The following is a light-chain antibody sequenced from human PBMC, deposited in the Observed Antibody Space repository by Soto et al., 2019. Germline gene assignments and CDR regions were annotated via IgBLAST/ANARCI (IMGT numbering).Light chain of an antibody. Sequence: DIQMTQSPSSVSASVGDRVSITCRASQGISNWLAWYQQKPGRAPQLLIYTGSSLQSGVPSRFSGTRSGTAFTLNISSLQPEDVATYYGQQANSFPLTFGGGTRVEIK. V-gene: IGKV1-12*01. CDR3: QQANSFPLT. CDR2: TGS. J-gene: IGKJ4*01. CDR1: QGISNW.